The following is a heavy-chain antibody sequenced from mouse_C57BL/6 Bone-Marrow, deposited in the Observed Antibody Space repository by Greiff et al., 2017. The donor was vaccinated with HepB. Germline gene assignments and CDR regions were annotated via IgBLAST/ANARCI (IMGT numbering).Heavy chain of an antibody. V-gene: IGHV7-1*01. J-gene: IGHJ3*01. CDR2: SRNKANDYTT. Sequence: EVKLVESGGGLVQSGRSLRLSCATSGFTFSDFYMEWVRQAPGKGLEWIAASRNKANDYTTEYSPSVKGQFIVSRDTSQSILYLQMNALRAEDTAIYYCAREGDTTVPFAYWGQGTLVTVSA. D-gene: IGHD1-1*01. CDR3: AREGDTTVPFAY. CDR1: GFTFSDFY.